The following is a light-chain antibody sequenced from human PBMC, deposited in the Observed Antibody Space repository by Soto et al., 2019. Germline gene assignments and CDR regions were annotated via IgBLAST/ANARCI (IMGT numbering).Light chain of an antibody. CDR1: SSDVGGYNY. J-gene: IGLJ1*01. V-gene: IGLV2-8*01. CDR2: EVS. CDR3: SSYAGSNNSYV. Sequence: QSVLTQPPSASGSPGQSVTISCTGTSSDVGGYNYVSWYQQHPGKAPKLMIYEVSKRPSGVPDRFSGFKSGNTASLTVSGLQAEDEADYYCSSYAGSNNSYVFGTGTKVTVL.